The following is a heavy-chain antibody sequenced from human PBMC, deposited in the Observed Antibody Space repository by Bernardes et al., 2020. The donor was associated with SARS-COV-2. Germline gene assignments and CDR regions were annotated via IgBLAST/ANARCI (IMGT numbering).Heavy chain of an antibody. CDR2: INHSGTT. CDR1: DGTLSGYY. J-gene: IGHJ6*02. D-gene: IGHD1-1*01. V-gene: IGHV4-34*01. Sequence: SETLSLTCAVYDGTLSGYYWIWSRQSPGKGLEWSGEINHSGTTNYNPSLKSRVTISVDTSKNQFSLKLSFVTAADTAVYYCARPQQQTGYYYGMDVWGQGTSVTVSS. CDR3: ARPQQQTGYYYGMDV.